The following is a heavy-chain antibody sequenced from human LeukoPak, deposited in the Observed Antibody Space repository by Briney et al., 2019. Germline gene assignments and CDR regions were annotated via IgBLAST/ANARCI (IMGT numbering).Heavy chain of an antibody. CDR2: ISYAGSNK. Sequence: GGSLRLSCAASGFAFSNYGMHWVRQAPGKGLEWVAVISYAGSNKYYADSVKGQFTISRDNSKNTLYLQMNSLRAEDTAVYYCAKGVYSSGSDYFDYWGQGTLVTVSS. CDR3: AKGVYSSGSDYFDY. CDR1: GFAFSNYG. J-gene: IGHJ4*02. D-gene: IGHD6-19*01. V-gene: IGHV3-30*18.